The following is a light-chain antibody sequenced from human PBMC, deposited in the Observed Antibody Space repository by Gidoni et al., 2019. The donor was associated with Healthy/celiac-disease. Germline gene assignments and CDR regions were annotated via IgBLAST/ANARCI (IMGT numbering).Light chain of an antibody. CDR3: AAWDDSLNAL. J-gene: IGLJ2*01. CDR1: SSNIGSNT. CDR2: SNN. V-gene: IGLV1-44*01. Sequence: QSVLTQPPSASGTPGPRVTISCSGSSSNIGSNTVTWYQQLPGTAPKLLIYSNNQRPSGVPDRFSGSKSGTSASLAISGLQSEDEADYYCAAWDDSLNALFGGGTKLTVL.